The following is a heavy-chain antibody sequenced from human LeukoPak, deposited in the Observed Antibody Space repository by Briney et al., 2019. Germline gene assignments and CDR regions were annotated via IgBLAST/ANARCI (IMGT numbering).Heavy chain of an antibody. CDR3: ARGADGVSSNSRGWFDP. J-gene: IGHJ5*02. D-gene: IGHD2-15*01. V-gene: IGHV3-23*01. CDR2: ISGSGGNT. CDR1: GFTFSSYA. Sequence: PGGSLRLSCAASGFTFSSYAMSWVRQAPGKGLEWVSVISGSGGNTYYADSVKGRFTISRDNSKNTLYLQMNSLRAEDTAVYSCARGADGVSSNSRGWFDPWGQGTLVTVSS.